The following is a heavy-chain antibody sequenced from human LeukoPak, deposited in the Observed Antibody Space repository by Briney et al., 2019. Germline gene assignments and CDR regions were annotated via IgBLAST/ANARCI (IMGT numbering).Heavy chain of an antibody. D-gene: IGHD2-2*02. CDR1: GYTFTSDD. Sequence: GASVKVSCKASGYTFTSDDINWVRQATGQGLERMGWMNPNSGNTGYAQKFQGRVTITRNTSMSTAYMELSSLRSEDTAVYYCARVQRRCSSTSCYRAAWFDPWGQGTLVTVSS. J-gene: IGHJ5*02. CDR2: MNPNSGNT. CDR3: ARVQRRCSSTSCYRAAWFDP. V-gene: IGHV1-8*03.